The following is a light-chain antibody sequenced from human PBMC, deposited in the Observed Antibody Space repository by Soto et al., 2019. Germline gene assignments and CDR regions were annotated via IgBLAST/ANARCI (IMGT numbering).Light chain of an antibody. Sequence: QSVLTQPPSVSGAPGQRVTISCTGSSSNTGADYDVHWYQHLPGSAPKLLIYDNNIRPSGVPDRFSGSKSGTSASLAITGLQAEDEGDYYCSSYTSSSTYVVFGGGTKLTVL. CDR3: SSYTSSSTYVV. CDR2: DNN. V-gene: IGLV1-40*01. CDR1: SSNTGADYD. J-gene: IGLJ2*01.